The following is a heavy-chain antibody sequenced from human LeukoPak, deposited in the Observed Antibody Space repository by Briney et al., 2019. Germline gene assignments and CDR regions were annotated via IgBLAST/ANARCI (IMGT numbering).Heavy chain of an antibody. CDR1: GFTFNMYW. CDR2: INKDGSDK. Sequence: GGSLRLSRAASGFTFNMYWMTWVRQAPGRGRESVAYINKDGSDKYYVDSVKGRFTVSRDNAKNSLYLQMNSLRAEDTAVYYCARDAGYGGNSDYWGQGTLVTVSS. CDR3: ARDAGYGGNSDY. V-gene: IGHV3-7*01. J-gene: IGHJ4*02. D-gene: IGHD4-23*01.